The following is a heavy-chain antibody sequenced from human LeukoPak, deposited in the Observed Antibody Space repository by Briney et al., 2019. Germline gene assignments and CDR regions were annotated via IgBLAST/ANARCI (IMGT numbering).Heavy chain of an antibody. CDR1: GFTVSSNY. J-gene: IGHJ4*02. CDR3: ASRQYYYGSGSLPVDY. D-gene: IGHD3-10*01. CDR2: IYSGGST. Sequence: PGGSLRLSCAASGFTVSSNYMSWVRQAPGKGLEWVSVIYSGGSTYYADSVKGRFTISRDNSKNTLYLQMNSLRAEDTAVYYCASRQYYYGSGSLPVDYWGQGTLVTVSS. V-gene: IGHV3-66*01.